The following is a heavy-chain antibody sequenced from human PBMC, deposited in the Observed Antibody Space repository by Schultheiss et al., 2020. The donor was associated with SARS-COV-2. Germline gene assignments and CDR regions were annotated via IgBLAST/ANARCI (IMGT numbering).Heavy chain of an antibody. CDR1: GGSFSSYY. Sequence: SETLSLTCAVYGGSFSSYYWSWIRQPPGKGLEWIGYIYHSGSTYYNPSLKSRVTISVDTSKNQFSLKLSSVTAADTAVYYCASWGVATPFDYWGQGTLVTVSS. CDR2: IYHSGST. J-gene: IGHJ4*02. CDR3: ASWGVATPFDY. V-gene: IGHV4-34*01. D-gene: IGHD5-12*01.